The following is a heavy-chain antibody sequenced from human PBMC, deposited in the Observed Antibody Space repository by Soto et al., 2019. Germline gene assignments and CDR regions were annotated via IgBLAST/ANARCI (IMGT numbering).Heavy chain of an antibody. Sequence: PGGSLRLSCAASGFTFSSYAMSWVRQAPGKGLEWVSAISGSGGSTYYADSVKGRSTISRDNSKNTLYLQMNSLRAEDTAVYYCAKPAVAGTRYYYYGMDVWGQGTTVTVSS. D-gene: IGHD6-19*01. J-gene: IGHJ6*02. V-gene: IGHV3-23*01. CDR1: GFTFSSYA. CDR2: ISGSGGST. CDR3: AKPAVAGTRYYYYGMDV.